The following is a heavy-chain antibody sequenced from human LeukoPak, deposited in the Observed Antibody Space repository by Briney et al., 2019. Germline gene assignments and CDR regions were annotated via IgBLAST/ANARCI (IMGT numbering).Heavy chain of an antibody. D-gene: IGHD6-13*01. CDR3: ARDFIAAAGIDAFGI. CDR1: GITFSSYW. CDR2: INVDGSST. Sequence: PGGSLRLSCAASGITFSSYWMDWVRQAPGKGLVWVSRINVDGSSTSYADSVKGRFTLSRDNAKNTLYLQMSSLRAEDTAVYYCARDFIAAAGIDAFGIWGQGTMDTVSS. V-gene: IGHV3-74*01. J-gene: IGHJ3*02.